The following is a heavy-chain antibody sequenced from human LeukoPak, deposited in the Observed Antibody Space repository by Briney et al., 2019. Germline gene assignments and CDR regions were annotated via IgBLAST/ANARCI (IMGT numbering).Heavy chain of an antibody. V-gene: IGHV1-8*01. J-gene: IGHJ4*02. Sequence: ASVKVCCKASGYTFTNYDINCMRQAAGQGFEWMGWMSPNSGNTGYAQKFQGRVTMTRDTSIGTAYMELSSLRSEDTAVYYCVGGAPNWGFDFWGQGTLVTVSS. D-gene: IGHD7-27*01. CDR2: MSPNSGNT. CDR3: VGGAPNWGFDF. CDR1: GYTFTNYD.